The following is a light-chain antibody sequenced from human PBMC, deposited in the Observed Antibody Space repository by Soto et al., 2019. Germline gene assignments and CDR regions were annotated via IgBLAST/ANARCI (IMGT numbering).Light chain of an antibody. V-gene: IGLV2-11*01. CDR2: DAN. Sequence: QSALPQPRSVSGSPGQSVTISCTGTTGDVGAYNFVSWYQLHPDKAPKLMIYDANKRPSGVPDRFSASKSGNTASLTISGLQAEDEADYYCCSYAGSFTWVFGGGTQLTVL. CDR3: CSYAGSFTWV. J-gene: IGLJ3*02. CDR1: TGDVGAYNF.